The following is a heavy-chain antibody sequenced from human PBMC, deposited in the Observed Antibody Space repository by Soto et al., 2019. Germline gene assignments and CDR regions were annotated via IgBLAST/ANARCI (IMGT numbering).Heavy chain of an antibody. CDR1: GGSISSSSYY. CDR3: ARRGAFYYGSGKTFDY. J-gene: IGHJ4*02. D-gene: IGHD3-10*01. Sequence: SETLSLTCSVSGGSISSSSYYCGWIRQPPGKGLEWIGSIYYSGTTYYNPSLKSRVTISLDTSKNQFSLKLSSVTAADTAVYYCARRGAFYYGSGKTFDYWGPGTLVTVSS. CDR2: IYYSGTT. V-gene: IGHV4-39*01.